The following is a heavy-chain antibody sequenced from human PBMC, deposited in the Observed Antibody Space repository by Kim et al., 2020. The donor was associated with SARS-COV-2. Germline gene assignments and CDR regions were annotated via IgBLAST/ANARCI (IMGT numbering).Heavy chain of an antibody. J-gene: IGHJ4*02. V-gene: IGHV4-34*01. CDR1: GGSFSGYY. Sequence: SETLSLTCAVYGGSFSGYYWSWIRQPPGKGLEWIGEINHSGSTNYNPSLKSRVTISVDTSKNQFSLKLSSVTAADTAVYYCARACCSKGIDYWGQGTLVTVSS. CDR3: ARACCSKGIDY. CDR2: INHSGST. D-gene: IGHD2-2*01.